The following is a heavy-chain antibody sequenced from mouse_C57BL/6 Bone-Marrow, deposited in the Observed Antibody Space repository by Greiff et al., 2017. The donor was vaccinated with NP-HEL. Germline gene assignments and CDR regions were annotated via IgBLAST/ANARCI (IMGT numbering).Heavy chain of an antibody. J-gene: IGHJ3*01. CDR3: ASRYYSY. CDR1: GYAFSSSW. Sequence: VKLQESGPELVKPGASVKISCKASGYAFSSSWMNWVKQRPGKGLEWIGRIYPGDGDTNYNGKFKGKATLTADKSSSTAYMQLSSLTSEDSAVYFCASRYYSYWGQGTLVTVSA. D-gene: IGHD2-1*01. V-gene: IGHV1-82*01. CDR2: IYPGDGDT.